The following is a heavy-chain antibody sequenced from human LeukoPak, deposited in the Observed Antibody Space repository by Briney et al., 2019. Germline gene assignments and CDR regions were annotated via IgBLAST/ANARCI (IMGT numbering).Heavy chain of an antibody. J-gene: IGHJ4*02. Sequence: SGGSLRLSCVASGFTFTRYVMSWVRQAPGKGLEWVSSVSESGSNRYYADSVKGRFSISRDNSKNMLYLQMGSLRAEDTATYYCANRHDSSGYFFNYWGQGTLVTVSS. CDR2: VSESGSNR. D-gene: IGHD3-22*01. CDR3: ANRHDSSGYFFNY. CDR1: GFTFTRYV. V-gene: IGHV3-23*01.